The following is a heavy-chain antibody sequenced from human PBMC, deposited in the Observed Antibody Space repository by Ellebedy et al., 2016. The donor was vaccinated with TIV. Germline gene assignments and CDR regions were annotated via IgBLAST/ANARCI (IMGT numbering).Heavy chain of an antibody. J-gene: IGHJ4*02. V-gene: IGHV4-38-2*02. Sequence: GSLRLXXTVLGYSISSGYYWGWIRQPPGKGLAWIGSIYHSGSTYYNPSLKSRVTISVDTSKNQFSLKLSSVTAADTAVYYCAREGDIVATIYYFDYWGQGTLVTVSS. CDR2: IYHSGST. D-gene: IGHD5-12*01. CDR1: GYSISSGYY. CDR3: AREGDIVATIYYFDY.